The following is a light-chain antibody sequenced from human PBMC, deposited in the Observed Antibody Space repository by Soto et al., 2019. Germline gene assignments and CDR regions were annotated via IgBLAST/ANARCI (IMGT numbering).Light chain of an antibody. CDR3: QQYNAWPPMYT. CDR2: DTS. J-gene: IGKJ2*01. CDR1: QSVSSS. Sequence: EIVMTQSPATLSVSPGERATLSCRASQSVSSSFAWYQQKPGQAPRLLIYDTSTRATGIPARFSDSGSGTEFTLPISSLQSKDFAVYYFQQYNAWPPMYTFVQGTKLEIK. V-gene: IGKV3-15*01.